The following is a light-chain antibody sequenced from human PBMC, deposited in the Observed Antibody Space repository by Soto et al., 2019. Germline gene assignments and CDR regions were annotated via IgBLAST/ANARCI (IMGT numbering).Light chain of an antibody. Sequence: QSVLTQAASGSGSPGQSITISCTGTSSDVGSYNVVSWYQQHPGKAPKLLIYEVSKRPSGVSDRFSGSKSGNTASLTISGLQAEDEADYHCCSYAGSSSAYVFGTGTKVTVL. CDR3: CSYAGSSSAYV. CDR1: SSDVGSYNV. J-gene: IGLJ1*01. V-gene: IGLV2-23*02. CDR2: EVS.